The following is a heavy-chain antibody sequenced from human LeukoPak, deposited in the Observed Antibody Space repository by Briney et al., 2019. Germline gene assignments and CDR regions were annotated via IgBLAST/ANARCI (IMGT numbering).Heavy chain of an antibody. CDR2: ISYDGSNK. CDR1: GFTFSSYG. D-gene: IGHD3-9*01. CDR3: ARGPPSITIPYYYGMDV. Sequence: GGSLRLSCAASGFTFSSYGMHWVRQAPGKGLEWVAVISYDGSNKYYADSVKGRFTISRDNSKNTLYLQMNSLRAEDTAVYYCARGPPSITIPYYYGMDVWGQGTTVTVSS. J-gene: IGHJ6*02. V-gene: IGHV3-30*03.